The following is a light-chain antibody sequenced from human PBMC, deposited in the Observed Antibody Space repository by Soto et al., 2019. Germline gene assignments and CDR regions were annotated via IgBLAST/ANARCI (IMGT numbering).Light chain of an antibody. CDR1: QSLVYSDGNTY. J-gene: IGKJ3*01. Sequence: DVVMTQSPLSLPVTLGQPASISCRSSQSLVYSDGNTYLNWFQQRPGQSPRRLIYKVSNRDSGVPDRFSGSGSGTDFTLKISRVEAEDVGVYYCMQGTHWPPDEGIFTFGPGIKVDIK. CDR3: MQGTHWPPDEGIFT. V-gene: IGKV2-30*01. CDR2: KVS.